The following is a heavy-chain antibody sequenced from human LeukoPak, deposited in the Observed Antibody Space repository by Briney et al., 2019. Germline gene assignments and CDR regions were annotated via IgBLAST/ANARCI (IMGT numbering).Heavy chain of an antibody. CDR1: GFSFSSYW. Sequence: GGSLRLSCAASGFSFSSYWVTWVRQAPGKGLEWVANINQDGSKKYYVDSVKGRFTISRDNAKNSLYLQVNSLRAEDTAVYYCAKSNGYGLVDIWGQGTMVTVSS. V-gene: IGHV3-7*03. J-gene: IGHJ3*02. D-gene: IGHD3-10*01. CDR2: INQDGSKK. CDR3: AKSNGYGLVDI.